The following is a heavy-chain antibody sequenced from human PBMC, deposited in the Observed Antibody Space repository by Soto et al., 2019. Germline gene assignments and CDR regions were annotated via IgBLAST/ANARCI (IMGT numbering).Heavy chain of an antibody. D-gene: IGHD3-10*01. CDR3: ASRKSSPYFDY. V-gene: IGHV4-30-4*01. CDR1: GGSISSGDYY. J-gene: IGHJ4*02. Sequence: PSETLSLTCTVSGGSISSGDYYWSWIRQPPGKGLEWIGYIYYSGSTYYNPSLKSRVTISVDTSKNQFSLRLSSVTAADTAVYHCASRKSSPYFDYWGQGTLVTVSS. CDR2: IYYSGST.